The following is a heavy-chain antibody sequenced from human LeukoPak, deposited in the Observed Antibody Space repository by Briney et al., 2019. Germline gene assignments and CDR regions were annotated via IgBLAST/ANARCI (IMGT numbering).Heavy chain of an antibody. CDR1: GCTFSSYW. J-gene: IGHJ4*02. V-gene: IGHV3-74*01. D-gene: IGHD3-22*01. CDR2: INSDGSST. Sequence: PGGSLRLSCAASGCTFSSYWMHWVRQAPGKGLVWVSRINSDGSSTSYADSVKGRFTISRDNAKNTLYLQMNSPRAEDTAVYYCARDAVIYYYDSSGYSIDYWGQGTLVTVSS. CDR3: ARDAVIYYYDSSGYSIDY.